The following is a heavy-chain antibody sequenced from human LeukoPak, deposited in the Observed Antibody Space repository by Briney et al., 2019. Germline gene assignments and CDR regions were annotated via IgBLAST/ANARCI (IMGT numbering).Heavy chain of an antibody. Sequence: PSETLSLTCAAYGGSFSGYYWSWIRQPPGKGLEWLGEINHSGSTNYNPSLKSRVTISVDTSKNQFSLKLSSVTAADTAVYYCARGSRAAAAYYYYYGMDVWGQGTTVTVSS. J-gene: IGHJ6*02. CDR3: ARGSRAAAAYYYYYGMDV. CDR2: INHSGST. V-gene: IGHV4-34*01. D-gene: IGHD6-13*01. CDR1: GGSFSGYY.